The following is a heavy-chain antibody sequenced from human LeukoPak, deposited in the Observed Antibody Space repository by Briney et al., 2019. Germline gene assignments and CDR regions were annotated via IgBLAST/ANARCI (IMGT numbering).Heavy chain of an antibody. CDR3: ARGQYYYGSGSYVY. D-gene: IGHD3-10*01. J-gene: IGHJ4*02. Sequence: RSETLSLTCAVYGGSFSSYYWSWIRQPPGKGLEWIGEINHSGSTNYNPSLKSRVTISVDTSKNQFSLKLSSVTAADTAVYYCARGQYYYGSGSYVYWGQGTLVTVSS. CDR1: GGSFSSYY. CDR2: INHSGST. V-gene: IGHV4-34*01.